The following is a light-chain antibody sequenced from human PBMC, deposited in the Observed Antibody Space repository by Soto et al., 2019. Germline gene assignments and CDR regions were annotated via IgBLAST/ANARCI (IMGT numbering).Light chain of an antibody. CDR3: MQRSNLPFT. CDR2: DAS. V-gene: IGKV3-11*01. J-gene: IGKJ3*01. Sequence: EIVLTQSPATLSLSPGERATLSCRASQSVNTYLAWYQQKPGQTPRLLLYDASNRAPAIPARFSGFGSGTAFTLTIRSLEPEDFAVCYCMQRSNLPFTFGPGTKVDI. CDR1: QSVNTY.